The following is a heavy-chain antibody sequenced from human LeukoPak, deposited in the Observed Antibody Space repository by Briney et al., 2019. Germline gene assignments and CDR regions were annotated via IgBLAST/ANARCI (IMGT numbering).Heavy chain of an antibody. Sequence: KPSETLSLTCTVSGGSISSYYWSWIRQPPGKGLEWIGYIYYSGSTNYNPSLKSRVTISVDTSKNQFSLKLSSVTAVDTAVYYCARDRHHNWFDPWGQGTLVTVSS. V-gene: IGHV4-59*01. CDR1: GGSISSYY. J-gene: IGHJ5*02. CDR3: ARDRHHNWFDP. CDR2: IYYSGST.